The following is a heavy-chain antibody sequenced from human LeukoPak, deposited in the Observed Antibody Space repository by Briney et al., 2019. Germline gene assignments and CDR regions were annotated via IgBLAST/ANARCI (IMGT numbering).Heavy chain of an antibody. CDR1: GYTLTELS. D-gene: IGHD7-27*01. CDR2: FDPEDGET. V-gene: IGHV1-24*01. CDR3: ATSPHGEYYFDY. Sequence: ASVKVSCKVSGYTLTELSMHRVRQAPGKGLEWMGGFDPEDGETIYAQKFQGRVTMTEDTSTDTAYMELSSLRSEDTAVYYCATSPHGEYYFDYWGQGTLVTVSS. J-gene: IGHJ4*02.